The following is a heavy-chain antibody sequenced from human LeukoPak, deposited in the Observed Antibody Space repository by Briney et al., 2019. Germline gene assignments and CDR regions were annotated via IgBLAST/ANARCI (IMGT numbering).Heavy chain of an antibody. CDR3: ASPLL. V-gene: IGHV3-23*01. CDR1: GFTLSSYA. J-gene: IGHJ4*02. Sequence: PGGSLRLSCAASGFTLSSYAMSWVRQAAGKGLEWVSAISGSGGSTSYADSATSRFTISKDNSKNALYLQMDSLKTEDTAVYYCASPLLGGQGTLVTVSS. CDR2: ISGSGGST. D-gene: IGHD2-8*02.